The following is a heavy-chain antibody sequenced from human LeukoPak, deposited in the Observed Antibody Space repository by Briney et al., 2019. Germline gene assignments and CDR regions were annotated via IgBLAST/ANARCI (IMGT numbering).Heavy chain of an antibody. CDR1: GYSISNGYY. J-gene: IGHJ6*02. CDR2: IYHSGSI. D-gene: IGHD6-13*01. V-gene: IGHV4-38-2*02. Sequence: PSETLSLTCTVSGYSISNGYYWGWIRQPPGKGLEWIGSIYHSGSIYYNPSLKSRVTISVDTSKNQFSLKLSSVTAADTAVYYCARSGSSSWKYYYGMDVWGQGTTVTVSS. CDR3: ARSGSSSWKYYYGMDV.